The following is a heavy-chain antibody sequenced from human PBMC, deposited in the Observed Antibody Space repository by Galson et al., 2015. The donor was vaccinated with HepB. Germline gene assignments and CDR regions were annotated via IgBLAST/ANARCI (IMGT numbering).Heavy chain of an antibody. D-gene: IGHD2-15*01. J-gene: IGHJ6*02. CDR3: ARGGYCSGGSCPADSYNYYGMDV. Sequence: SLRLSCAASGFTFNTHWMSWVRQAPGKGLEWVANIKQDGIEKYYVDSVKGRFTISRDNAKSSLYLLMNTLRAEDTAVYYCARGGYCSGGSCPADSYNYYGMDVWSQETAVTVSS. CDR2: IKQDGIEK. V-gene: IGHV3-7*03. CDR1: GFTFNTHW.